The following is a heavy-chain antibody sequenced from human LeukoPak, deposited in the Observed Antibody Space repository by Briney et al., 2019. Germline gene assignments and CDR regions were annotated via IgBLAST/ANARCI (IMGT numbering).Heavy chain of an antibody. D-gene: IGHD6-13*01. V-gene: IGHV4-39*01. CDR2: IYYSGST. CDR3: AIAPAGHWFDP. Sequence: SETLSLTCTVSGGSISSSSYYWGWIRQPPGKGLEWIGSIYYSGSTYYNPSLKSRVTISVDTSKNQFSLKLSSVTAADTAVCYCAIAPAGHWFDPWGQGTLVTVSS. CDR1: GGSISSSSYY. J-gene: IGHJ5*02.